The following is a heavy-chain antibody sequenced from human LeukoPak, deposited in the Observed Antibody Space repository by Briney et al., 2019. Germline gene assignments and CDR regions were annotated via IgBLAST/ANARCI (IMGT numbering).Heavy chain of an antibody. D-gene: IGHD6-19*01. Sequence: GGSVKLSCEVSGYTLTGLSMHWVRQAPGKGLEWVAVFYPDDGETIYAQKFQGRVTMTEDTSTDIGYMELSSLRSENTAVYHCATGEAAVAGTRWDYSYGMDVWGQGTTVTVSS. J-gene: IGHJ6*02. CDR1: GYTLTGLS. CDR3: ATGEAAVAGTRWDYSYGMDV. CDR2: FYPDDGET. V-gene: IGHV1-24*01.